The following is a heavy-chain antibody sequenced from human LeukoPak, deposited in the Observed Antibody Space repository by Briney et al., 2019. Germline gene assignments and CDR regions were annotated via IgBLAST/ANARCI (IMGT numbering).Heavy chain of an antibody. V-gene: IGHV3-7*03. CDR2: IKNDGSET. J-gene: IGHJ4*02. CDR1: GFNFRDHW. Sequence: GGSLRLSCAVSGFNFRDHWMDWVRQAPGKGLQWVGHIKNDGSETYYLDSLKGRFSISRDNTNNALYLQMNSLRVEDTAVYYCVKNDGWFHLAQWGQGTMVTVSS. CDR3: VKNDGWFHLAQ. D-gene: IGHD6-19*01.